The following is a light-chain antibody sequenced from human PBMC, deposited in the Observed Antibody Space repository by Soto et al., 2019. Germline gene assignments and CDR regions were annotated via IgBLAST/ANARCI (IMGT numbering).Light chain of an antibody. CDR1: QGISSY. CDR2: AAS. CDR3: QQLNSYPLT. J-gene: IGKJ5*01. V-gene: IGKV1-9*01. Sequence: DIQLTQSPSSLSASVGDRVTITCRASQGISSYLAWYQQKPGKAPKLLIYAASTLQSGVPSRFSGSGSGTEFPLTISSLHPEDVATYYCQQLNSYPLTFGQGTRLEIK.